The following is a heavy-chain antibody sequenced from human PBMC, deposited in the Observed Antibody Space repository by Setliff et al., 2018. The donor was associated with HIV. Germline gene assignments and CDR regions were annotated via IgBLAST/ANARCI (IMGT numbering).Heavy chain of an antibody. D-gene: IGHD5-12*01. J-gene: IGHJ4*02. CDR2: IIHSGSI. V-gene: IGHV4-34*01. CDR3: ARGYASGYDAYGY. Sequence: PSETLSLTCAVYGGSFNDYYWSWIRQPPGKGLEWIGEIIHSGSINYNPSLKSQVTISVDTYNNQFSLNMNSVHAADTAVYYCARGYASGYDAYGYWGQGTLVTVSS. CDR1: GGSFNDYY.